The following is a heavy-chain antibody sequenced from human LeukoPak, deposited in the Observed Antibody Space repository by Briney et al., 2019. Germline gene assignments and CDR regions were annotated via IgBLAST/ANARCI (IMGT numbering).Heavy chain of an antibody. J-gene: IGHJ4*02. CDR1: GYTFTSYY. V-gene: IGHV1-46*01. CDR2: INPSGGST. CDR3: ARTFQPTGLSSTSSYFDY. Sequence: ASVKVSRKASGYTFTSYYMHWVRQAPGQGLEWMGIINPSGGSTSYAQKFQGRVTMTRDTSTSTVYMELSSLRSEDTAVYYCARTFQPTGLSSTSSYFDYWGQGTLVTVSS. D-gene: IGHD2-2*01.